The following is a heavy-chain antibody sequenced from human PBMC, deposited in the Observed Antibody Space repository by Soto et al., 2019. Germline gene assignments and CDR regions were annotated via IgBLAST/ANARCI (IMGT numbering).Heavy chain of an antibody. CDR1: GGTFSSYA. D-gene: IGHD3-22*01. J-gene: IGHJ6*02. Sequence: SVKVSCKASGGTFSSYAISWVRQAPGQGLEWMGGIIPIFGTANYAQKFQGRVTITADESTSTAYMELSSLRSEETAVYYCARGSDDSSGYYYYYYGMDVWGQGTTVTVSS. CDR3: ARGSDDSSGYYYYYYGMDV. CDR2: IIPIFGTA. V-gene: IGHV1-69*13.